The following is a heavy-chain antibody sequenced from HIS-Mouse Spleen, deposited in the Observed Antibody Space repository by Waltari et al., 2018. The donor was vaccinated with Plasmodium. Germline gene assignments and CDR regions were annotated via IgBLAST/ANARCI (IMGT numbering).Heavy chain of an antibody. D-gene: IGHD3-3*01. J-gene: IGHJ2*01. Sequence: QVQLQQWGAGLLKPSETLSLTCAVYGGSFSGYSWSWIRQPPGKGLEWIGEINHSGNTNYNPSLKSRVTISVDTSKNQFSLKLSSVTAADTAVYYCARVTSSGVYWYFDLWGRGTLVTVSS. CDR3: ARVTSSGVYWYFDL. CDR2: INHSGNT. V-gene: IGHV4-34*01. CDR1: GGSFSGYS.